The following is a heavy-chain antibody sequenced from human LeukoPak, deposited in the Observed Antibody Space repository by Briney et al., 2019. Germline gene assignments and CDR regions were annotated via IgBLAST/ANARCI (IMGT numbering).Heavy chain of an antibody. CDR2: IYYSGST. CDR3: ARQGRIAVAGTKNWYFDL. Sequence: SETLSLTCTVSGGSISSYYWSWIRQPPGKGLEWIGYIYYSGSTNYNPSLKSRVTISVDTSKNQFSLKLSSVTAADTAVYYCARQGRIAVAGTKNWYFDLWGRGTLVTVSS. D-gene: IGHD6-19*01. CDR1: GGSISSYY. J-gene: IGHJ2*01. V-gene: IGHV4-59*08.